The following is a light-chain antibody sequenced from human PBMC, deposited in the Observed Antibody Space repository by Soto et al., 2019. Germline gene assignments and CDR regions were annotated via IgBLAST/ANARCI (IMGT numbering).Light chain of an antibody. J-gene: IGLJ2*01. CDR3: LLYFGSAELV. CDR2: STS. CDR1: TGTVNSGHY. V-gene: IGLV7-43*01. Sequence: QTVVIQEPSLTVSPGGTVTLTCTSSTGTVNSGHYPNWFQQRPGQAPKALIYSTSNKYSWTPDHFSGSLLGGKAALTLSGVXPEDEADYFCLLYFGSAELVFGGGTKLTVL.